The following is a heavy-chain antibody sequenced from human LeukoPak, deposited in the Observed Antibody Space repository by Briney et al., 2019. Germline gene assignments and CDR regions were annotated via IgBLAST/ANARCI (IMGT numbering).Heavy chain of an antibody. CDR3: ARRYPEYCSGGSCHFYMDV. Sequence: GESLKISCKGSGYSFTSYWIGWVRQMPGKGLEWMGIIYPGDSDTRYSPSFRGQVTISADKSISTAYLQWSSLKASDTAMYYCARRYPEYCSGGSCHFYMDVWGKGTTVTVSS. CDR2: IYPGDSDT. V-gene: IGHV5-51*01. J-gene: IGHJ6*03. D-gene: IGHD2-15*01. CDR1: GYSFTSYW.